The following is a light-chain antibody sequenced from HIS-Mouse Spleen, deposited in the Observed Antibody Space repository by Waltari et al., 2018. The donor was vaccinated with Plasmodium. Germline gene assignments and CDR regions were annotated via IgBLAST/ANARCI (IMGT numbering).Light chain of an antibody. V-gene: IGKV3-15*01. CDR2: GAS. Sequence: EIVMTQSPATLSVSPWERANLSCRASQSVCSNLAWYQQKPGQAPRLLIYGASTRATGIPARFSGSGSGTEFTLTISSLQSEDFAVYYCQQYNNWSFTFGPGTKVDIK. CDR1: QSVCSN. J-gene: IGKJ3*01. CDR3: QQYNNWSFT.